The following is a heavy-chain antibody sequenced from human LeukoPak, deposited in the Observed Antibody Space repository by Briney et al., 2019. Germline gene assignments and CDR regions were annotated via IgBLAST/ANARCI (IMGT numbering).Heavy chain of an antibody. V-gene: IGHV5-51*01. CDR1: GYSFSSYW. CDR2: IYPGDSDT. J-gene: IGHJ4*02. Sequence: GGSLQISCKASGYSFSSYWIAWVRQMSGKGLEWMGIIYPGDSDTRYSPSFQGQVTISADKSINTAYLQWNSLKASDTAIYYCARFVGACSGGNCYSDYWGQGTLVTVSS. D-gene: IGHD2-15*01. CDR3: ARFVGACSGGNCYSDY.